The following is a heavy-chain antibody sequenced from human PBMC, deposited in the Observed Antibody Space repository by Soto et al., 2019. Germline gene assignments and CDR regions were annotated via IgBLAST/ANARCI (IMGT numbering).Heavy chain of an antibody. V-gene: IGHV1-69*13. CDR3: ARAPTIFGVVMTTYYYYGMDV. D-gene: IGHD3-3*01. J-gene: IGHJ6*02. Sequence: ASVKVSCKASGGTFSSYAISWVRQAPGQGLEWMGGIIPIFGTANYAQKFQGRVTITADESTSTAYMELSSLRSEDTAVYYCARAPTIFGVVMTTYYYYGMDVWGQGTTVTVS. CDR2: IIPIFGTA. CDR1: GGTFSSYA.